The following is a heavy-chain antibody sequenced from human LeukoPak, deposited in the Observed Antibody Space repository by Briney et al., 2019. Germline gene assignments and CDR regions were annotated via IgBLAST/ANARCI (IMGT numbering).Heavy chain of an antibody. D-gene: IGHD3-22*01. CDR2: MNPGSGNT. Sequence: ASVKVSCKASGYTFGSYDINWVRKATGQGLEWMGWMNPGSGNTGYAQRFQGRVTMTRDTSTNTAYMELSGLRSEETAIYYCARLSETAAYYYTSGYYFLGYWGQGTLVTVDS. J-gene: IGHJ4*02. CDR3: ARLSETAAYYYTSGYYFLGY. CDR1: GYTFGSYD. V-gene: IGHV1-8*02.